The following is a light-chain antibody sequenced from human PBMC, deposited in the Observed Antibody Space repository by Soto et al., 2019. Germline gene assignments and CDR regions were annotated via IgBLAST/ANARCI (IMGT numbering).Light chain of an antibody. CDR2: DAS. CDR3: QQRSNWPPPT. V-gene: IGKV3-11*01. J-gene: IGKJ2*01. CDR1: QSVSSY. Sequence: EIMLTQSPATLSLSPGERATLSCRASQSVSSYLAWYQQKPDQAPRLLIYDASNRATGIPARFSGSGSGTDFTLTISSLEPEDFAVYYCQQRSNWPPPTFGQGTKLEIK.